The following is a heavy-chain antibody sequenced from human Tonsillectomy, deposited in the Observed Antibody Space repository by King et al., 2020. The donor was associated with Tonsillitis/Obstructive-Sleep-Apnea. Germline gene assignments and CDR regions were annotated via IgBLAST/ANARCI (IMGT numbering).Heavy chain of an antibody. Sequence: VQLVESGAEVKKPGASVNVSCKASGYTFTSHYMHWVRQAPGQGLEWMGIINPSGGSTSYAQKLQGRVTMTRDTSTSTVYMELSSLRSEDTAVYYCARDLYGGMGHNWFDPWGQGTLVTVSS. CDR1: GYTFTSHY. D-gene: IGHD3-16*01. V-gene: IGHV1-46*01. CDR3: ARDLYGGMGHNWFDP. J-gene: IGHJ5*02. CDR2: INPSGGST.